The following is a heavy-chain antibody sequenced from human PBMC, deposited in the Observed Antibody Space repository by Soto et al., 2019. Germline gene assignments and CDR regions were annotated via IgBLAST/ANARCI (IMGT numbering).Heavy chain of an antibody. CDR3: ARESYSNYGRTFDY. D-gene: IGHD4-4*01. CDR1: GFTFSSYG. Sequence: PGGSLRLSCAASGFTFSSYGMHGVRQAPGKGLEWVAVIWYDGSNKYYADSVKGRFTISRDNSKNTLYLQMKSLRAEDTAVYYCARESYSNYGRTFDYWGQGTLVTVSS. CDR2: IWYDGSNK. V-gene: IGHV3-33*01. J-gene: IGHJ4*02.